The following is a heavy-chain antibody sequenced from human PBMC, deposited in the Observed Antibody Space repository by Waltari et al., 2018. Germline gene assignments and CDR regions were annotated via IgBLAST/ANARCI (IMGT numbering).Heavy chain of an antibody. Sequence: QVQLQESGPGLVKPSETLSLTCAVSGYSISRGYYWGWIRQPPGKGLEWVGSIYHSGSTYYNPSLKSRVTISVDTSKNQFSLKLSSVTAADTAVYYCARDRDVGSFDPWGQGTLVTVSS. CDR3: ARDRDVGSFDP. V-gene: IGHV4-38-2*02. D-gene: IGHD3-10*02. CDR1: GYSISRGYY. J-gene: IGHJ5*02. CDR2: IYHSGST.